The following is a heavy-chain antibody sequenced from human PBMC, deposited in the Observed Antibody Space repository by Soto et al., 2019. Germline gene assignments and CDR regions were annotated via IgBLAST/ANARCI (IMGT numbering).Heavy chain of an antibody. J-gene: IGHJ3*02. V-gene: IGHV3-30-3*01. CDR2: ISYDGNNK. CDR3: ARGRNWNYDAFDI. D-gene: IGHD1-7*01. Sequence: PGGSLRLSCAASGFTFSSYAMHWVRQAPGKGLEWVAVISYDGNNKYYEDSVKGRFTISRDNSKNTLNLQMNSLRAEDTAVYYCARGRNWNYDAFDIWGQGTMVTVSS. CDR1: GFTFSSYA.